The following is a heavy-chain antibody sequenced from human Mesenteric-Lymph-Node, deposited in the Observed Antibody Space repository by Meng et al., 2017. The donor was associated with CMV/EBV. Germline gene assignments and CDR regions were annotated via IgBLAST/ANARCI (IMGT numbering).Heavy chain of an antibody. D-gene: IGHD2-2*02. CDR1: GYAISTYY. J-gene: IGHJ6*02. CDR3: ARDSTTDCSSTSCHRGVYYYYYGMDV. Sequence: SETLSLTCTVSGYAISTYYWSWIRQTPGKGLEWIGHIYYSGSTNYNPSLKSRVTISVDTSKNQFSLRLSSVTAADTAVYYCARDSTTDCSSTSCHRGVYYYYYGMDVWGQGTTVTVSS. V-gene: IGHV4-59*01. CDR2: IYYSGST.